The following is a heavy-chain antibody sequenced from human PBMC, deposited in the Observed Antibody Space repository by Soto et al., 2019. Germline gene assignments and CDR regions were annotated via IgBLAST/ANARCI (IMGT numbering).Heavy chain of an antibody. V-gene: IGHV4-4*02. CDR1: GDSIIGTGW. CDR2: VYHSGAT. D-gene: IGHD3-22*01. J-gene: IGHJ6*02. Sequence: QVQLQESGPGLVRPSGTLSLTCAVSGDSIIGTGWWSWVRQSPGKGLDWIGEVYHSGATNYNPSLTSRVTISVDTSRNQFSLNLCSVTAADTAVYYCVRNGYYSLDVWGQGTTVTVSS. CDR3: VRNGYYSLDV.